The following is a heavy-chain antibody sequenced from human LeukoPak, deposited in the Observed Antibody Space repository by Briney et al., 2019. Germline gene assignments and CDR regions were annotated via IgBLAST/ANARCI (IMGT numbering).Heavy chain of an antibody. CDR1: GFTFSSYG. J-gene: IGHJ4*02. CDR2: IWYDGGNK. Sequence: GRSLRLSCAASGFTFSSYGMHWVRQAPGKGLEWVAVIWYDGGNKYYADSVKGRFTISRDNSKNTLYLQMNSLRAEDTAVYYCAKEPGIAVAGHDYWGQGTLVTVSS. D-gene: IGHD6-19*01. CDR3: AKEPGIAVAGHDY. V-gene: IGHV3-33*06.